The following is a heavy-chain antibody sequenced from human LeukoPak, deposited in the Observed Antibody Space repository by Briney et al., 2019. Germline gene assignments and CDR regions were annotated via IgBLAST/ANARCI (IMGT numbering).Heavy chain of an antibody. CDR2: IYHSGST. CDR3: ARTDYDILTGYGTGHY. V-gene: IGHV4-38-2*01. D-gene: IGHD3-9*01. CDR1: GGSISSGYY. Sequence: PSETLSLTCAVSGGSISSGYYWGWIRQPPGKGLEWIGSIYHSGSTYYNPSLKSRVTISVDTSKNQFSLKLSSVTAADTAVYYCARTDYDILTGYGTGHYWGQGTLVTVSS. J-gene: IGHJ4*02.